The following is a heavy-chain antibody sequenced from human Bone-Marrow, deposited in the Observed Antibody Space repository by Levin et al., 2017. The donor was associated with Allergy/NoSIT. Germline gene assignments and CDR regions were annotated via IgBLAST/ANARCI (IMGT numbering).Heavy chain of an antibody. CDR2: FDPEDGET. Sequence: GESLKISCKVSGYTLTELSMHWVRQAPGKGLEWMGGFDPEDGETIYAQKFQGRVTMTEDTSTDTAYMELSSLRSEDTAVYYCATHEFSRFWSGYYKGWFDPWGQGTLVTVSS. V-gene: IGHV1-24*01. D-gene: IGHD3-3*01. CDR3: ATHEFSRFWSGYYKGWFDP. CDR1: GYTLTELS. J-gene: IGHJ5*02.